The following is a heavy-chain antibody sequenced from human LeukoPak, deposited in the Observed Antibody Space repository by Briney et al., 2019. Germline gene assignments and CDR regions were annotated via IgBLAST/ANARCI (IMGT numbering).Heavy chain of an antibody. J-gene: IGHJ5*02. V-gene: IGHV4-39*01. CDR2: IYYSGSI. Sequence: PSETLSLTCTVSGGSISSSGYYWGWIRQPPGKGLEWIASIYYSGSIYYNPSLKSRVTISVDTSKNQLSLKLSSLTAADTAVYCARHEYSGSYYGLSWFDPWGQGTLVTVSS. D-gene: IGHD1-26*01. CDR3: ARHEYSGSYYGLSWFDP. CDR1: GGSISSSGYY.